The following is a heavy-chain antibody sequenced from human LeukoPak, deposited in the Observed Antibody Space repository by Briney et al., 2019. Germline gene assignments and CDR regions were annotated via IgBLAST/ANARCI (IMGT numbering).Heavy chain of an antibody. J-gene: IGHJ3*02. V-gene: IGHV3-7*01. Sequence: GGPRRLSCAASGFTFSSYWMSWFPRAPGKGLEGVANLKQDGSEKYYVDSVKGRFTTSRDNAKNSLYLQMNSLRAEDTAVYYCARAYSSGWNDAFDIWGQGTMVTVSS. CDR2: LKQDGSEK. CDR3: ARAYSSGWNDAFDI. CDR1: GFTFSSYW. D-gene: IGHD6-19*01.